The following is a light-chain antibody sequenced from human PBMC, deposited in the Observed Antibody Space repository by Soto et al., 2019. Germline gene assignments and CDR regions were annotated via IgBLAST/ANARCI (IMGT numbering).Light chain of an antibody. CDR3: QQSYSTTWT. V-gene: IGKV1-39*01. CDR1: QAISTY. CDR2: AAS. J-gene: IGKJ1*01. Sequence: EIQMTQSPSSLSEFAGDRVTITCGASQAISTYLNWYQQKPGKAPKLLIYAASSLQSGVPSRFSGSVSETDGTITISSLQKEDGSTYACQQSYSTTWTFGQGTKVDIK.